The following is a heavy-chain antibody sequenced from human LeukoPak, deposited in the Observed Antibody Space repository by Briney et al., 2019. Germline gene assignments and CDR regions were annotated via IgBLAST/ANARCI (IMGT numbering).Heavy chain of an antibody. CDR2: ISSSSTI. CDR1: GFTFSSYS. CDR3: ARGGTSSSLAY. D-gene: IGHD4-23*01. Sequence: GGSLRLSCAASGFTFSSYSINSVRQARGKGLEWVSYISSSSTISYADSVKGRFTISRDNANNSLYLQMNSLRDEDTAVYYCARGGTSSSLAYWGQGTLVTVSS. V-gene: IGHV3-48*02. J-gene: IGHJ4*02.